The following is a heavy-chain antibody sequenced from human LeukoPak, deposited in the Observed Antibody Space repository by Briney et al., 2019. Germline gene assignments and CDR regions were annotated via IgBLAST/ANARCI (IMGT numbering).Heavy chain of an antibody. CDR3: ARVIAAAGTFDY. Sequence: ASVKVSCKASGYTFNRYGISWVRQAPGQGLEWMGWISANSGDTDYAQSLQGRVTLTTDTSASTAYMELSSLRSEDTAVYYCARVIAAAGTFDYWGQGTLVTVSS. D-gene: IGHD6-13*01. CDR1: GYTFNRYG. J-gene: IGHJ4*02. CDR2: ISANSGDT. V-gene: IGHV1-18*01.